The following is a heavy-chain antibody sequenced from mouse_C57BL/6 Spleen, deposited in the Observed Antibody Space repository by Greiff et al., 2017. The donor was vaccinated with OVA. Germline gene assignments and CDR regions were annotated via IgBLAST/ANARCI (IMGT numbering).Heavy chain of an antibody. Sequence: VQLQQSGAELVRPGASVKLSCKASGYTFTDYYINWVKQRPGQGLEWIARIYPGSGNTYYNEKFKGKATLTAEKSSSTAYMQLSSLTSEDSAVYFCARCEDSYYVGAMDYWGQGTSVTVSS. V-gene: IGHV1-76*01. J-gene: IGHJ4*01. CDR3: ARCEDSYYVGAMDY. CDR1: GYTFTDYY. D-gene: IGHD2-12*01. CDR2: IYPGSGNT.